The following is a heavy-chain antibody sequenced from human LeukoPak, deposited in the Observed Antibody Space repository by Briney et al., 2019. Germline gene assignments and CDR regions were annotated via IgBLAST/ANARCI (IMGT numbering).Heavy chain of an antibody. D-gene: IGHD3-22*01. V-gene: IGHV4-39*07. Sequence: SETLSLTCTVSGGSISSSSYYWGWIRQPPGKGLEWIGSIYYSGSTYYNPSLKSRVTMSVDTSKNQFSLKLRSVTAADTALYYCARDTRDSSGYSDYWGQGILVTVSS. J-gene: IGHJ4*02. CDR1: GGSISSSSYY. CDR3: ARDTRDSSGYSDY. CDR2: IYYSGST.